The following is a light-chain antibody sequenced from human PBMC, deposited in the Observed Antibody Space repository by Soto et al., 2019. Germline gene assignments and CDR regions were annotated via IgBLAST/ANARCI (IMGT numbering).Light chain of an antibody. V-gene: IGKV1-5*03. CDR1: QSISSW. J-gene: IGKJ2*03. CDR3: QQYNSYR. CDR2: KAS. Sequence: DIQMTQSPSTLSASVGDRVTITCRASQSISSWLAWYQQKPGKAPKLLIYKASSLESGVPSRFSGSGSGTEFTLTISSLQPDDFATYYCQQYNSYRFGQGTKVDIK.